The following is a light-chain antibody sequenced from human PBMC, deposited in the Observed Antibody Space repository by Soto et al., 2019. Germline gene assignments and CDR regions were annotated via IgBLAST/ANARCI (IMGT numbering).Light chain of an antibody. CDR2: AAS. Sequence: DIQMTQSPSSLSASVGDRVTITCRASQSISSYLNWYQQKPGKAPKLLIYAASSLQSVVPSRFSGSGAGTDFTLTISSLQPEDFATYYCQQSYSTPRTFGQETKVEIK. V-gene: IGKV1-39*01. CDR1: QSISSY. CDR3: QQSYSTPRT. J-gene: IGKJ1*01.